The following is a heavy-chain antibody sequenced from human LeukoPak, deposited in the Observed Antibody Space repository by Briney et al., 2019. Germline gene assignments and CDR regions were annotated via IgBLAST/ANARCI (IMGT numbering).Heavy chain of an antibody. J-gene: IGHJ4*02. CDR1: GYTFTSYA. CDR3: ARGSYYDFWSGYLAKSVFDY. CDR2: INTNTGNP. D-gene: IGHD3-3*01. Sequence: VASVKVSCKASGYTFTSYAMNWVRQAPGQGLEWMGWINTNTGNPTYAQGFTGRFVFSLDTSVSTAYLQISSLRAEDTAVYYCARGSYYDFWSGYLAKSVFDYWGQGTLVTVSS. V-gene: IGHV7-4-1*02.